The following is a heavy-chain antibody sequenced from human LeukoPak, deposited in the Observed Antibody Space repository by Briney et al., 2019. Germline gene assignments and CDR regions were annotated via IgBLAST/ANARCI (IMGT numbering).Heavy chain of an antibody. CDR3: ASSGGVIVKQ. Sequence: GGSLRLSCAASGFTFSSYGMHWVRQAPGKGLEWVSSISSSSSYIYYADSVKGRFTISRDNAKNSLYLQMNSLRAEDTAVYYCASSGGVIVKQWGQGTLVTVSS. CDR1: GFTFSSYG. D-gene: IGHD3-16*02. CDR2: ISSSSSYI. V-gene: IGHV3-21*01. J-gene: IGHJ4*02.